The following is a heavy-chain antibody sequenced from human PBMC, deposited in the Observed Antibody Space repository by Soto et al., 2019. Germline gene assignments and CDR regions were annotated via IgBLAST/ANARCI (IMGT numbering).Heavy chain of an antibody. V-gene: IGHV4-38-2*01. CDR3: ARVRSFRLVGVPPHF. CDR2: ISHSGRA. D-gene: IGHD3-16*02. J-gene: IGHJ4*02. CDR1: GFSIQTSYF. Sequence: SGTLSLTCGVSGFSIQTSYFWGWIRQPPGKGLEWIGLISHSGRAISHPSFASRATISLDTTNNAFSLTLKSVTAADTAVYYCARVRSFRLVGVPPHFWGQGTLVTVSS.